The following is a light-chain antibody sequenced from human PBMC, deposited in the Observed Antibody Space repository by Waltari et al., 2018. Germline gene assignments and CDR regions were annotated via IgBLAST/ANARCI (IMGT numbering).Light chain of an antibody. CDR2: GVN. J-gene: IGLJ2*01. Sequence: QSVLTQPPSVSGAPGQRVTISCTGSRSNVGAGSDVHWYQQLPGKAPTLLVYGVNTRPPGVPDRFFGSKSGTSASLAIPGLQPEDEADYYCQSYDTKVGVVFGGGSKLTVL. CDR1: RSNVGAGSD. CDR3: QSYDTKVGVV. V-gene: IGLV1-40*01.